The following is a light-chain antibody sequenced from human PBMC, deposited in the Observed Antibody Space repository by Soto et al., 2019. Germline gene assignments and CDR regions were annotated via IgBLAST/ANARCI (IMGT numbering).Light chain of an antibody. CDR2: KAS. CDR3: QQYHNYSPWM. J-gene: IGKJ1*01. V-gene: IGKV1-5*03. Sequence: DIPMTQSPSTLSAFVGDRVTITCRASQSINSWLAWYQQKPGKAPKVLIYKASSLESGVPSRFSGSGSGTEFTLTISSLQPDDFATYYCQQYHNYSPWMFGRGTTVEMK. CDR1: QSINSW.